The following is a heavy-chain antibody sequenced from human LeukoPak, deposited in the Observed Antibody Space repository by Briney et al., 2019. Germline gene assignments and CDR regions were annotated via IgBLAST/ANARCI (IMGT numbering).Heavy chain of an antibody. J-gene: IGHJ4*02. CDR2: INHSGST. D-gene: IGHD5-24*01. CDR1: GGSFSGYY. V-gene: IGHV4-34*01. CDR3: TRGAPVGSSREFDY. Sequence: SETLSLTCAVYGGSFSGYYWSWLRQPPGKGLEWIGEINHSGSTNYNPSLKSRVTISVDTSKNQFSLQLNSVPPEDTAVYYCTRGAPVGSSREFDYWGQGTLVTVSS.